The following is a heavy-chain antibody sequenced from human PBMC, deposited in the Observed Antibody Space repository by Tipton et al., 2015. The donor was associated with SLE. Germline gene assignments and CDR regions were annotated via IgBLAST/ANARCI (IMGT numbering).Heavy chain of an antibody. D-gene: IGHD4-17*01. Sequence: SLRLSCAASGFTVSSNYMSWVRQAPGKGLEWVSVIYSGGSTYYADSVKGRFTISRDNSKNTLYLQMNSLRAEDTAVYYCARGLYGDPYYFDYWGQGTLVTVSS. CDR3: ARGLYGDPYYFDY. V-gene: IGHV3-53*05. J-gene: IGHJ4*02. CDR1: GFTVSSNY. CDR2: IYSGGST.